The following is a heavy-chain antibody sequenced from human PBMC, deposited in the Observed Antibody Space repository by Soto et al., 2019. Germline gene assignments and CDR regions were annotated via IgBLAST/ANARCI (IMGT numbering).Heavy chain of an antibody. Sequence: QVQLQESGPGLVKPSETLSLTCTVSGGSISSYYWSWIRQPPGKGLEWIGYVYYSGSTNYNPSLTSXVXISXDTSKNQFSLKLSSVTAADTAVYYCASRYGSCFAYWGQGTLVTVSS. D-gene: IGHD5-18*01. CDR3: ASRYGSCFAY. CDR1: GGSISSYY. J-gene: IGHJ4*02. V-gene: IGHV4-59*08. CDR2: VYYSGST.